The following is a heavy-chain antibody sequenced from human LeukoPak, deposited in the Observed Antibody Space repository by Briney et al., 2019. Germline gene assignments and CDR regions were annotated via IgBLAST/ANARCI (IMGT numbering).Heavy chain of an antibody. CDR2: IIPIFGTA. Sequence: SVKVSCKASGGTFSSYAISWVRQAPGQGLEWMGGIIPIFGTANYAQKFQGRVTITADESTSTAYMELSSLRSEDTAVYYCARCPGGRYCSSTSCPAYYYYYMDVWGKGTTVTVSS. J-gene: IGHJ6*03. CDR3: ARCPGGRYCSSTSCPAYYYYYMDV. D-gene: IGHD2-2*01. CDR1: GGTFSSYA. V-gene: IGHV1-69*13.